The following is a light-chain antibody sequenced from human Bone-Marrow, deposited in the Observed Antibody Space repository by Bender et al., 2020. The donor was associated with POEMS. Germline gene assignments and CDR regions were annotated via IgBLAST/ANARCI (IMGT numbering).Light chain of an antibody. J-gene: IGLJ1*01. Sequence: QSALTQPPSASGSPGQSVTISCTGASSDVGAYNYVSWYQQHPGKAPKLMIYEGYKRPSGVSNRFSGSKSGNTASLTISGLQAEDEADYYCCSYAGGDSYVFGSGTKVTVL. CDR1: SSDVGAYNY. CDR3: CSYAGGDSYV. V-gene: IGLV2-8*01. CDR2: EGY.